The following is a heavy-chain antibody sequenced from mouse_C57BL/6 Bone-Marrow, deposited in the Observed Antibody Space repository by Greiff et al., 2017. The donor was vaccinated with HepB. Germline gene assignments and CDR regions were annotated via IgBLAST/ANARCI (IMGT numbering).Heavy chain of an antibody. CDR3: ARWYYGSSSSYWYFDV. CDR1: GYTFTSYD. CDR2: IYPRDGST. Sequence: VQLQQSGPELVKPGASVKLSCKASGYTFTSYDINWVKQRPGQGLEWIGWIYPRDGSTKDNEKFQGKATLTVDTSSSTAYMELHSLTSEDSAVYFCARWYYGSSSSYWYFDVWGTGTTVTVSS. D-gene: IGHD1-1*01. V-gene: IGHV1-85*01. J-gene: IGHJ1*03.